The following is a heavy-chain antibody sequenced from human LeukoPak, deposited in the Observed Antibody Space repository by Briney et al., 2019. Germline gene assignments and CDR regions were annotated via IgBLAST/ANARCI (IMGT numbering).Heavy chain of an antibody. J-gene: IGHJ5*02. V-gene: IGHV4-39*07. CDR1: GGSISSSSYY. CDR2: IYYSGST. CDR3: ARVGGRFGTKNWFDP. D-gene: IGHD3-10*01. Sequence: KPSETLSLTCTVSGGSISSSSYYWGWIRQPPGKGLEWIGSIYYSGSTYYNPSLKSRVTISVDTSKNQFSLKLSSVTAADTAMYYCARVGGRFGTKNWFDPWGQGTLVTVSS.